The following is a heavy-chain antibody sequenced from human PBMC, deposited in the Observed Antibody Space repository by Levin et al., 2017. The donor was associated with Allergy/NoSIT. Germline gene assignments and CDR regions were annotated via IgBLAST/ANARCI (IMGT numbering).Heavy chain of an antibody. CDR3: AGAFASAGTDSIYFYYYGVDV. V-gene: IGHV4-34*01. CDR1: GGSFSSSY. Sequence: TSETLSLTCGVYGGSFSSSYWSWIRQPPGKGLEWIGEINHSGTTKYNPSLKSRVTISVDMSENQISLRLSSVTAADTAVYYCAGAFASAGTDSIYFYYYGVDVWGQGTTVIVSS. J-gene: IGHJ6*02. CDR2: INHSGTT. D-gene: IGHD6-19*01.